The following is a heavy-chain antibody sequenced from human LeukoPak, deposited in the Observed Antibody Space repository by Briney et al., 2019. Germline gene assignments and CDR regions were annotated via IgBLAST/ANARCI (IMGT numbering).Heavy chain of an antibody. CDR1: GFTFSSYT. CDR2: IISSTSYK. J-gene: IGHJ3*02. V-gene: IGHV3-21*01. Sequence: GGSLRLSCAASGFTFSSYTMNWVRQAPGKGLEWVSSIISSTSYKYHADSVKGRFTVSRDNAKNSLYLQMNSLRAEDTALYYCARAGSGYYPKYAFDIWGQGTMVTVSS. D-gene: IGHD3-22*01. CDR3: ARAGSGYYPKYAFDI.